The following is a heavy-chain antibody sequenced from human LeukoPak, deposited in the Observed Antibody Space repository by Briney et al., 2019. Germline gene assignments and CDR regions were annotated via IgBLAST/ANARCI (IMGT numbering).Heavy chain of an antibody. Sequence: GGSLRLSCAASGFTFSRYWMNRVRQAPGKGLEWVANVKQGGSERYYVDSVKGRFTISRDNAKNSLYLQMNSLRAEDTAVYYCARTYYYDSGGYYAWGQGTLVTVSS. V-gene: IGHV3-7*01. D-gene: IGHD3-22*01. CDR3: ARTYYYDSGGYYA. J-gene: IGHJ4*02. CDR1: GFTFSRYW. CDR2: VKQGGSER.